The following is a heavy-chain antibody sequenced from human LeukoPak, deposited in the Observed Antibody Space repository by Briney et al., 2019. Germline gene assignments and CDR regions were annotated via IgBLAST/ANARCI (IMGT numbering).Heavy chain of an antibody. J-gene: IGHJ6*03. D-gene: IGHD1-26*01. CDR2: IRYDGSNK. CDR3: AKEGRYSGSYYNYYYYMDV. V-gene: IGHV3-30*02. CDR1: GLTFSSYG. Sequence: GGSLRLSCAASGLTFSSYGMHWVRQAPGKGLEWVAFIRYDGSNKYYADSVKGRFTISRDNSKNTLYLQMNSLRADDTAVYYCAKEGRYSGSYYNYYYYMDVWGKGTTVTVSS.